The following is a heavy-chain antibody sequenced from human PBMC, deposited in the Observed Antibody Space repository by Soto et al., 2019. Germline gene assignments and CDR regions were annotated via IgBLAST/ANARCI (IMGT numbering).Heavy chain of an antibody. CDR2: IFYSGST. V-gene: IGHV4-59*11. J-gene: IGHJ4*01. CDR1: GGSISGHY. D-gene: IGHD6-19*01. Sequence: PSETLSLTCTVSGGSISGHYWIWIRQPPGKRLEWIGYIFYSGSTDYNPSLKSRVTMSVNTSNNQFSLKLSSVTGADTAVYYCARVGSSGWSPDYWGHGTLVTVSS. CDR3: ARVGSSGWSPDY.